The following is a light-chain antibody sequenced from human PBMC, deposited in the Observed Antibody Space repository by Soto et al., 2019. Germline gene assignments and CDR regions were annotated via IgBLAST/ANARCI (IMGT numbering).Light chain of an antibody. CDR2: GAS. V-gene: IGKV1-39*01. J-gene: IGKJ5*01. CDR1: QTMRDY. CDR3: QHHSTIPIT. Sequence: DIQMTQSASALSASVGDRVTVTCRASQTMRDYLNWYQQKPGKAPKLLIYGASNLQSGVPSRFSGSGSGTDFTLTISSLQPEDFATYYCQHHSTIPITFGQGTRLEI.